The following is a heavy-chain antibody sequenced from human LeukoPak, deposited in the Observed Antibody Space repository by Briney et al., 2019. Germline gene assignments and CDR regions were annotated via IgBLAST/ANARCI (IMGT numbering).Heavy chain of an antibody. CDR1: GFTFSSYA. CDR2: ISGSGGST. Sequence: GGSLRLSCAASGFTFSSYAMSWVRQAPGKGLEWVSAISGSGGSTYYADSVKGRFTISRDNSKNTLYLQMNSLRAEDTAVYYCATIGGYSSSWSFDYWGQGTLVTVSS. J-gene: IGHJ4*02. CDR3: ATIGGYSSSWSFDY. D-gene: IGHD6-13*01. V-gene: IGHV3-23*01.